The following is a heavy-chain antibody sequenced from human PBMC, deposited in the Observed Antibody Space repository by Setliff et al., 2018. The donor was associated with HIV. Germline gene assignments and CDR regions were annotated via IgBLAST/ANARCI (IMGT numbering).Heavy chain of an antibody. V-gene: IGHV3-48*04. D-gene: IGHD6-19*01. CDR3: ARNRSIAVAGRGVYYYYYYGMDV. J-gene: IGHJ6*02. CDR2: ISSSSSTI. Sequence: LRLSCAASGFTFSSYSMNWVRQAPGKGLEWVSYISSSSSTIYYADSVKGRFTISRDNAKNSLYLQMNSLRAEDTAVYYCARNRSIAVAGRGVYYYYYYGMDVWGQGTTVTVSS. CDR1: GFTFSSYS.